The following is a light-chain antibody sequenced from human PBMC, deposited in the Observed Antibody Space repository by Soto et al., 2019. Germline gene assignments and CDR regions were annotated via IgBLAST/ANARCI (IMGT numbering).Light chain of an antibody. V-gene: IGKV1-9*01. CDR1: QDIAIY. J-gene: IGKJ4*01. CDR2: AAS. CDR3: QQLNNYPLT. Sequence: IQLTPSPSSLSASVGDRVTITCRASQDIAIYLAWYQQKPGEAPKLLIYAASTLQSGVPPRFSGSGSDTEFTLTISSLQPEDFATYYCQQLNNYPLTFGGGTKVDIK.